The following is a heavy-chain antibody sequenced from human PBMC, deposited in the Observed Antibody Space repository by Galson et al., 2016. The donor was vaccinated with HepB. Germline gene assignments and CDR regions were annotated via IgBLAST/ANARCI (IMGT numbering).Heavy chain of an antibody. CDR2: INAGNGNT. CDR3: ARGPLAGGWYADGWDY. J-gene: IGHJ4*02. CDR1: GYTFTSYA. D-gene: IGHD6-19*01. Sequence: SCKASGYTFTSYAMHWVRQAPGQRLEWMGWINAGNGNTKYAQKFQGRVTISRDTSASTAYMDLSSLRSEDTAVYYCARGPLAGGWYADGWDYWGQGTLVTVSS. V-gene: IGHV1-3*01.